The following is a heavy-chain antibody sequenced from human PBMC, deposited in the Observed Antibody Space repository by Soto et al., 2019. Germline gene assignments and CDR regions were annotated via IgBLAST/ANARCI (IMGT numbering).Heavy chain of an antibody. Sequence: EVQLLESGGGLVQPGGSLGLSCEPPGLTLTSQPMGWVRQPPGKGLEWGSSITAGGGTDYADSVRGRFTISRDNSKNTLYLQMSSLRAEDTAIYYCAKATGLLDPFDYWGQGILVTVSS. CDR2: ITAGGGT. V-gene: IGHV3-23*01. J-gene: IGHJ4*02. CDR1: GLTLTSQP. CDR3: AKATGLLDPFDY. D-gene: IGHD3-3*01.